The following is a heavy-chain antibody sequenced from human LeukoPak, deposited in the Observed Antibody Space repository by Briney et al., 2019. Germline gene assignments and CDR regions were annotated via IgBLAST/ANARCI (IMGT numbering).Heavy chain of an antibody. CDR3: ARGLYGSGSYYFDQ. D-gene: IGHD3-10*01. CDR2: ISSSSSYI. V-gene: IGHV3-21*01. CDR1: GFTFSSYS. Sequence: GGSLRLSCAASGFTFSSYSMNWVRQAPGKGLEWVSSISSSSSYIYYADSVKGRFTISRDNAKNSLYLQMNSLRDEDTAVYYCARGLYGSGSYYFDQWGQGTLVTVSS. J-gene: IGHJ4*02.